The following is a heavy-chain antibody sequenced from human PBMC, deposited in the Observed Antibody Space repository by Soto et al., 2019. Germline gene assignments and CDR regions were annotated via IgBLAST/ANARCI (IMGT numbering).Heavy chain of an antibody. J-gene: IGHJ4*02. Sequence: QVQLVQSGAEVKKPGSSVKVSCKASGGTFNNYGMGWVRQAPGQGLEWMGGIIPMIPRTNYAQKFQGRVTLTADASRSTAYMELRSLRSEDTAVYYCASWDYHVLTGYSYDDWGQGTLVTVSS. CDR2: IIPMIPRT. V-gene: IGHV1-69*01. CDR3: ASWDYHVLTGYSYDD. CDR1: GGTFNNYG. D-gene: IGHD3-9*01.